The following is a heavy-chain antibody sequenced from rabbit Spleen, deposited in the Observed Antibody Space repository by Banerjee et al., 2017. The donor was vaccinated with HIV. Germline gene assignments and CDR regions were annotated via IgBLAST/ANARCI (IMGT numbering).Heavy chain of an antibody. D-gene: IGHD4-1*01. CDR2: IYNGDGST. CDR1: GFSFSGRDL. CDR3: ASGWGDGDFGL. V-gene: IGHV1S45*01. Sequence: QEQLEESGGDLVKPEGSLTLTCAASGFSFSGRDLICWVRQAPGKGLEWIGCIYNGDGSTYYASWAKGRFTISKTSSTTVTLQMTSLTAADTATYFCASGWGDGDFGLWGQGTLVTVS. J-gene: IGHJ3*01.